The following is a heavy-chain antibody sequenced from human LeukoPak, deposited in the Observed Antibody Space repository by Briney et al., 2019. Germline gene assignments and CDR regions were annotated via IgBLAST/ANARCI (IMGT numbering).Heavy chain of an antibody. V-gene: IGHV4-31*03. D-gene: IGHD4-23*01. J-gene: IGHJ3*02. CDR1: GGSISSGGYY. CDR2: IYYSGST. CDR3: ARDHPYYGGNSYAFDI. Sequence: SQTLSLTCTVSGGSISSGGYYCSWIRQYPGKGLEWIGYIYYSGSTYYNPSLKSRVTISVDTSKNQFSLKLSSVTAADTAVYYCARDHPYYGGNSYAFDIWGQGTMVTVSS.